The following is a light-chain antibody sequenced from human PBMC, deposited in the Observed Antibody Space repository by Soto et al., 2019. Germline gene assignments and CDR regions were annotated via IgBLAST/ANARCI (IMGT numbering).Light chain of an antibody. Sequence: VLTQSPATLSLSPGERATLSCRASQSVNVHLAWYQQRPGQAPRLLIYDASNRAAGIPDRFSGSGSGTDFTLTISSLEPEDFAVYYCQQRQNWPPLTFGGGSVVEMK. V-gene: IGKV3-11*01. CDR1: QSVNVH. CDR3: QQRQNWPPLT. J-gene: IGKJ4*01. CDR2: DAS.